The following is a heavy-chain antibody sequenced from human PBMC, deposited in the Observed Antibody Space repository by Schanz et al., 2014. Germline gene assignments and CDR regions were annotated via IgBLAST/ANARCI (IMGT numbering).Heavy chain of an antibody. Sequence: EVQLLESGGGLVQPGGSLRLSCEASGFSFGNYAMHWVRQAPGKGLEWVSNIPWNGAAIGYAGSVRGRFTISRDSAKNSLYLQMNSLRPEDTALYYCAKGSRSGSKVMDVWGKGTTVTVSS. D-gene: IGHD3-10*01. CDR1: GFSFGNYA. CDR2: IPWNGAAI. J-gene: IGHJ6*03. CDR3: AKGSRSGSKVMDV. V-gene: IGHV3-9*01.